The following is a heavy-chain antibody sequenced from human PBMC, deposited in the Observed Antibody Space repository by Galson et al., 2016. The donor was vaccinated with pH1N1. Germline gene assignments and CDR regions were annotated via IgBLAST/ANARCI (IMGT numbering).Heavy chain of an antibody. CDR1: GFSFDTYA. CDR3: AREDWSYGDTYYNGMDV. V-gene: IGHV3-30-3*01. D-gene: IGHD3-10*01. CDR2: ISYNGNDQ. J-gene: IGHJ6*02. Sequence: SLRLSCAASGFSFDTYAMHWVRQAPGKGLEWVAFISYNGNDQSYADSLKGRFTISRDNSKNTLYLHVNSLRTEDTAVYYCAREDWSYGDTYYNGMDVWGQGTTVTVSS.